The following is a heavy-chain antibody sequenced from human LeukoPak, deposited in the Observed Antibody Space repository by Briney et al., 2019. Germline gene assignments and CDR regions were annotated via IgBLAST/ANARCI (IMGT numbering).Heavy chain of an antibody. J-gene: IGHJ4*02. V-gene: IGHV4-61*01. CDR2: IFNSGSS. CDR3: ASNSGYDYYYFDY. CDR1: GGSVSSESYH. D-gene: IGHD5-12*01. Sequence: PSETLSLTCTVSGGSVSSESYHWSWIRQPPGKGLEWIAYIFNSGSSNYNPSLKSRVTISVDTSKNQFSLKLSSVTAADTAVYHCASNSGYDYYYFDYWGQGTLVTVSS.